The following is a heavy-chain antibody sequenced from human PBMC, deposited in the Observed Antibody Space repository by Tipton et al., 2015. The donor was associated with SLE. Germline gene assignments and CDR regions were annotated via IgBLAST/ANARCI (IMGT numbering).Heavy chain of an antibody. D-gene: IGHD5-12*01. CDR3: ARDRVGWLREELFYYYGMDV. V-gene: IGHV1-2*02. J-gene: IGHJ6*02. Sequence: QSGPEVKKPGASVKVSCKASGYTFTGYFTHWVRQAPGQGLEWMGYINPNTGGTNFAQKFQGRVTMTRDTSISTAYMELSRLRSDDTAVYYCARDRVGWLREELFYYYGMDVWGQGTTVTVSS. CDR2: INPNTGGT. CDR1: GYTFTGYF.